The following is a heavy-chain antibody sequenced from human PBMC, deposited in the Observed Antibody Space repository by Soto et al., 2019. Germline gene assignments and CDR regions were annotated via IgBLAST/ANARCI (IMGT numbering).Heavy chain of an antibody. CDR3: ARNYYGSGSYYDYYYYYYMDV. J-gene: IGHJ6*03. D-gene: IGHD3-10*01. CDR2: IWYDGSNK. CDR1: GFTFSSYG. V-gene: IGHV3-33*01. Sequence: QVQLVESGGGVVQPGRSLRLSCAASGFTFSSYGMQWVRQAPGKGLEWVAVIWYDGSNKYYADSVKGRFTISRDNSKNTLYLQMSSLRAEDTAVYYCARNYYGSGSYYDYYYYYYMDVWGKGTTVTVSS.